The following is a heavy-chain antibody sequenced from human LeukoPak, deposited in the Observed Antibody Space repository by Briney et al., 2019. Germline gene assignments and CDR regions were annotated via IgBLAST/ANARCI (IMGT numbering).Heavy chain of an antibody. D-gene: IGHD5-18*01. CDR1: GFTFSSYA. V-gene: IGHV3-30-3*01. CDR3: ARAYVDTAMAYYYGMDV. J-gene: IGHJ6*02. Sequence: GGSLRLSCAASGFTFSSYAMHWVRQAPGKGLEWVAVISYDGSNKYYADSVKGRFTISRDNSKNTLYLQMNSLRAEDTAVYYCARAYVDTAMAYYYGMDVWGQGTTVTVSS. CDR2: ISYDGSNK.